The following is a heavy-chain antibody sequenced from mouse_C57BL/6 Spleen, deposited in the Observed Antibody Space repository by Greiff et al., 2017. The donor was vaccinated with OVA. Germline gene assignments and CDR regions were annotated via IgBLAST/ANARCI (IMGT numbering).Heavy chain of an antibody. CDR3: ARRTTGTGFAY. Sequence: EVQLVESGGGLVKPGGSLKLSCAASGFTFSDYGMHWVRQAPEKGLEWVAYISSGSSTIYYADTVKGRFTISRDNAKNTLFLQMTSLRSEDTAMYYCARRTTGTGFAYWGQGTLVTVSA. CDR2: ISSGSSTI. D-gene: IGHD4-1*01. J-gene: IGHJ3*01. V-gene: IGHV5-17*01. CDR1: GFTFSDYG.